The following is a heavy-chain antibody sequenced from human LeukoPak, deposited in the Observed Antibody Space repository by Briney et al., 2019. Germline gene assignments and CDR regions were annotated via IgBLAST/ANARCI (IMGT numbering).Heavy chain of an antibody. CDR1: GGSISSGSYY. D-gene: IGHD2-15*01. CDR3: ARVRGSLNWFDP. V-gene: IGHV4-61*02. Sequence: SQTLSLTCTVSGGSISSGSYYWSWIRQPAGKGLEWIGRVYTSGSTNYNPSLKSRVTISVDTSKNQFSLKLSSVTAADTAVYYCARVRGSLNWFDPWGQGTLVTVSS. CDR2: VYTSGST. J-gene: IGHJ5*02.